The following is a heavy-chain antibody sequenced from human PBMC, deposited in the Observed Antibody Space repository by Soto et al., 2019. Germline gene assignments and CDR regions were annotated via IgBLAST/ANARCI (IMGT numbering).Heavy chain of an antibody. V-gene: IGHV3-30*03. CDR3: ATAGNDYGAPGAFDY. D-gene: IGHD4-17*01. Sequence: QVQLVESGGGVVQPGRSLRLSCAASGFTFSSYGMHWVRQAPGKGLEWVAVISYDGSNKYYADSVKGRFTISRDNSKNTLYLQMNSLRAEDTAVYYCATAGNDYGAPGAFDYWGKGTLVTVSS. J-gene: IGHJ4*02. CDR1: GFTFSSYG. CDR2: ISYDGSNK.